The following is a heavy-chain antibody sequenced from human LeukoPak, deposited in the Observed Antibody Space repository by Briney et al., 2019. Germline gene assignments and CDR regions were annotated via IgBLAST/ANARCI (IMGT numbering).Heavy chain of an antibody. CDR2: IRYDGSNK. V-gene: IGHV3-30*02. CDR3: AKEGEVVAAAGTSFLFAGGTNNWFDP. Sequence: PGGSLRLSCAASGLTFSSYGMYWVRQAPGKGLEWVAFIRYDGSNKYYADSVKGRFTISRDNSKNTVYLQMSSLRAEDTAVYYCAKEGEVVAAAGTSFLFAGGTNNWFDPWGQGTLVTVSS. CDR1: GLTFSSYG. J-gene: IGHJ5*02. D-gene: IGHD6-13*01.